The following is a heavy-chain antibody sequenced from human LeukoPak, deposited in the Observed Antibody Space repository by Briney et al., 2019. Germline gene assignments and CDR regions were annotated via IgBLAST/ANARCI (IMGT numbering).Heavy chain of an antibody. J-gene: IGHJ6*04. CDR2: INSDGSST. CDR1: GFTFSSYW. Sequence: GGSLRLSCAASGFTFSSYWMHWVRQAPGKGLVWVSRINSDGSSTSYADSVKGRFTISRDNAKNTLYLQMNSLRAEDTAVYYCARDRVDTVPSIWYYYYYYGMDVWGKGTTVTVSS. D-gene: IGHD5-18*01. CDR3: ARDRVDTVPSIWYYYYYYGMDV. V-gene: IGHV3-74*01.